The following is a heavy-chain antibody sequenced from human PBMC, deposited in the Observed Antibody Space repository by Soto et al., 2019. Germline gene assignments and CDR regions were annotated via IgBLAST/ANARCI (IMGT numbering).Heavy chain of an antibody. D-gene: IGHD2-2*01. CDR3: ARVPDR. J-gene: IGHJ5*02. CDR1: GGTITSVVYS. V-gene: IGHV4-30-2*01. Sequence: SETLSLTCAVSGGTITSVVYSWSWIRQPPGKGLEWIGYIYHSGSTYYNPSLKSRVTISVDRSKNQFSLKLSSVTAADTAVYYCARVPDRWGQGTLVTVS. CDR2: IYHSGST.